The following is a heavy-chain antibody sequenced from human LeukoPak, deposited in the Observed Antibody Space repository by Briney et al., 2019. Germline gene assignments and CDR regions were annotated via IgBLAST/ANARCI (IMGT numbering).Heavy chain of an antibody. D-gene: IGHD3-3*01. J-gene: IGHJ4*02. CDR2: MNPNSGNT. Sequence: ASVKVSCEASGYTFTSYDINWVRQATGQGLEWMGWMNPNSGNTGYAQKFQGRVTMTRNTSISTAYMELSSLRSEDTAVYYCARADYDFWSGKLYYFDYWGQGTLVTVSS. CDR3: ARADYDFWSGKLYYFDY. V-gene: IGHV1-8*01. CDR1: GYTFTSYD.